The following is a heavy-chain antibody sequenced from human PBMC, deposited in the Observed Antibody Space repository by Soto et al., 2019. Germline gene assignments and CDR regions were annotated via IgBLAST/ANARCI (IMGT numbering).Heavy chain of an antibody. CDR1: GFTFSSYS. CDR2: ISSSSSTI. CDR3: ARDNCSGGSCYSGAFDI. D-gene: IGHD2-15*01. Sequence: VQLVESGGGLVQPGGSLRLSCAASGFTFSSYSMNWVRQAPGKGLEWVSYISSSSSTIYYADSVKGRFTISRDNAKNSLYLQMNSPRAEDTAVYYCARDNCSGGSCYSGAFDIWGQGTMVTVSS. V-gene: IGHV3-48*01. J-gene: IGHJ3*02.